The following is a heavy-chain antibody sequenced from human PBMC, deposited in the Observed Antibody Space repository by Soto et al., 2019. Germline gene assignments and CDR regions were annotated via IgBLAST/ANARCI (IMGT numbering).Heavy chain of an antibody. Sequence: GGSLRLSCAASGFTFSSYAMHWVRQAPGKGLEWVAVISYDGSNKYYADSVKGRFTISRDNSKNTLYLQMNGLRAEDTAVYYCARPLDDYDFWSGSRDYYYYGMDVWGQGTTVTVSS. V-gene: IGHV3-30-3*01. D-gene: IGHD3-3*01. CDR1: GFTFSSYA. CDR2: ISYDGSNK. J-gene: IGHJ6*02. CDR3: ARPLDDYDFWSGSRDYYYYGMDV.